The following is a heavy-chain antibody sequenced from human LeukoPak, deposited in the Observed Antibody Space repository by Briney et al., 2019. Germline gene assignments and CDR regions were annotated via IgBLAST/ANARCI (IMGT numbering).Heavy chain of an antibody. Sequence: SETLSLTCGVSGGSFSGYYWSWIRQPPGKGLEWIGEINDSGSTKYNPSLKSRVTISIDTSKNQFSLKLNSVTAADTAVYYCARRLTQYDCFDPWGQGILVTVSS. D-gene: IGHD2-2*01. CDR3: ARRLTQYDCFDP. CDR2: INDSGST. V-gene: IGHV4-34*01. CDR1: GGSFSGYY. J-gene: IGHJ5*02.